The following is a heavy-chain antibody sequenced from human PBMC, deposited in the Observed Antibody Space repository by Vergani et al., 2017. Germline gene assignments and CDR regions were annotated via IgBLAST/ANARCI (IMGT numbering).Heavy chain of an antibody. CDR1: GFTFSSYA. J-gene: IGHJ4*02. CDR3: VSDVRYSSGRGFDY. CDR2: ISGSGGST. D-gene: IGHD6-19*01. V-gene: IGHV3-23*01. Sequence: EVQLLESGGGLVQPGGSLRLSCAASGFTFSSYAMSWVRQAPGKGLEWVSAISGSGGSTYYADSVKGRFTISRDNSKNTLYLKMTSLRAEYTAVYYWVSDVRYSSGRGFDYWGQGTLVTVSS.